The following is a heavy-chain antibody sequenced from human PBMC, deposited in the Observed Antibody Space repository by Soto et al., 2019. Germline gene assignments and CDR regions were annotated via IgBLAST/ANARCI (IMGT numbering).Heavy chain of an antibody. V-gene: IGHV3-33*01. Sequence: QVQLVESGGGVVQPGRSLRLSCAASGFTFSSYGMHWVRQAPGKGLEWLALIWYDGSNKNYSDSVKGRSTISRDNSRNTLYRQMNSLRAEDKAVYYCARYGSPTASPNDDAFDIWGQGTMVTLSS. D-gene: IGHD4-17*01. CDR3: ARYGSPTASPNDDAFDI. CDR1: GFTFSSYG. J-gene: IGHJ3*02. CDR2: IWYDGSNK.